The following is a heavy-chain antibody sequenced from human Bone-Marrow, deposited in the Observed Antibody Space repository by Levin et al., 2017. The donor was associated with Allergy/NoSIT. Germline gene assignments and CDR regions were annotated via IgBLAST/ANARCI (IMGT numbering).Heavy chain of an antibody. V-gene: IGHV3-23*01. CDR1: GFTFSNYA. CDR2: ISGSGSYT. CDR3: AKDRSIEARLAY. Sequence: GESLKISCAASGFTFSNYAMTWVRQAPGKGLEWVSAISGSGSYTYYADSVKGRFTISRDNSKNTLFLQMNSLRAADTAIYYCAKDRSIEARLAYWGQGTLVTVSS. D-gene: IGHD6-6*01. J-gene: IGHJ4*02.